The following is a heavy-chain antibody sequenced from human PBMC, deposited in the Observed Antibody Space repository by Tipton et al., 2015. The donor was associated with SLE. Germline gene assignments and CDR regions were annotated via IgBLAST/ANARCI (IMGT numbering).Heavy chain of an antibody. Sequence: TLSLTCAVSGFSISSAYYWGWVRQAPGKGLEWIGYISHRGNTYYNPSLKSRVTISVHSSKNQFSLKLSSVTAADTAVDYCARSTSSGWDWGQGTLVTVSS. D-gene: IGHD6-19*01. CDR1: GFSISSAYY. CDR2: ISHRGNT. V-gene: IGHV4-38-2*01. J-gene: IGHJ4*02. CDR3: ARSTSSGWD.